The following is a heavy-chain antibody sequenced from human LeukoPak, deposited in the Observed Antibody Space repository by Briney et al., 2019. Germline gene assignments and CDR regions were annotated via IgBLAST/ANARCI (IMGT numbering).Heavy chain of an antibody. J-gene: IGHJ4*02. CDR1: GFTFGSHA. V-gene: IGHV3-23*01. CDR3: ARRLSSSWSHDY. CDR2: IFGSGGSP. D-gene: IGHD6-13*01. Sequence: GGSLRLSCEASGFTFGSHAMYWVRQAPGKGLEWVAGIFGSGGSPHYADSVKGRFTISRDNPRNTVYLQINSLRDDDTAVYYCARRLSSSWSHDYWGQGTLVTVSS.